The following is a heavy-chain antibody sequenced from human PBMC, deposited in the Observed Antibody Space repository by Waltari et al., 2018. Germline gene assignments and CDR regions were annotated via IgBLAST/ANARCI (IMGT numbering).Heavy chain of an antibody. J-gene: IGHJ4*02. CDR3: ARSFHIVVVTLFDY. D-gene: IGHD2-21*02. CDR1: GYSISSGYY. CDR2: IYHSGST. V-gene: IGHV4-38-2*01. Sequence: QVQLQESGPGLVKPSETLSLPYAVSGYSISSGYYWGWIRQPPGKGLEWIGSIYHSGSTYYNPSLKSRVTISVDTSKNQFSLKLSSVTAADTAVYYCARSFHIVVVTLFDYWGQGTLVTVSS.